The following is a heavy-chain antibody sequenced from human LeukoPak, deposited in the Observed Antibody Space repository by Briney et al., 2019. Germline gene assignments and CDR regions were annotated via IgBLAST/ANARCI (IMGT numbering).Heavy chain of an antibody. D-gene: IGHD6-13*01. CDR1: GVSVSSGSYY. J-gene: IGHJ6*02. CDR3: AIGYTYGKMDV. Sequence: SETLSLTCTVSGVSVSSGSYYWSWIRQPPGKGLEWIGYIYYSGSTNYNPSLKSRVTISVDTSKNQFSLKLSSVTAADTAVYYCAIGYTYGKMDVWGQGTTVTVSS. CDR2: IYYSGST. V-gene: IGHV4-61*01.